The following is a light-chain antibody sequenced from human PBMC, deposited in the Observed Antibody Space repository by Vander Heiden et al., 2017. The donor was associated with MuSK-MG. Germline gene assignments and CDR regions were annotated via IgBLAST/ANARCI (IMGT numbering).Light chain of an antibody. Sequence: QSALTQPASVSGSPGQSITISCTGTSSDVGTYNFVSWYQQYPGKGPKLLLYEASKRPPGVSNRFSGSTSGNTASLTISGVQAEDEADYYCCSYAGGSTYVFGTGTKVTVI. CDR2: EAS. V-gene: IGLV2-23*01. CDR1: SSDVGTYNF. CDR3: CSYAGGSTYV. J-gene: IGLJ1*01.